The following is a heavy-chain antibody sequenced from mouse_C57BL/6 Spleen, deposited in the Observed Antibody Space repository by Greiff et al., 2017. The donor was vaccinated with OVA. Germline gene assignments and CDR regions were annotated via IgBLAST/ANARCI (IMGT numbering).Heavy chain of an antibody. Sequence: QVQLKESGAELVRPGASVTLSCKASGYTFTDYEMHWVKQTPVHGLEWIGAIDPETGGTAYNQKFKGKAILTADKSSSTAYMELRSLTSEDSAVYYCTYKDYWGQGTTLTVSS. J-gene: IGHJ2*01. V-gene: IGHV1-15*01. CDR2: IDPETGGT. CDR1: GYTFTDYE. CDR3: TYKDY.